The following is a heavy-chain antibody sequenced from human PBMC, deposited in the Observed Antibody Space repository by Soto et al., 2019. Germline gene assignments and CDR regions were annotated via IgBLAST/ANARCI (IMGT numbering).Heavy chain of an antibody. CDR2: IYYSGST. Sequence: QVQLQESGPGLVKPSQTLSLTCTVSGGSISSGDYNWSWIRQPPGKGLEWIGYIYYSGSTYYNPSLNSRITISVDTSKNQFSLKLSSVTAADTAVYYCARDLPTSAYGSGNPFYYYGLDVWGQGTTVTVSS. CDR3: ARDLPTSAYGSGNPFYYYGLDV. J-gene: IGHJ6*02. D-gene: IGHD3-10*01. CDR1: GGSISSGDYN. V-gene: IGHV4-30-4*01.